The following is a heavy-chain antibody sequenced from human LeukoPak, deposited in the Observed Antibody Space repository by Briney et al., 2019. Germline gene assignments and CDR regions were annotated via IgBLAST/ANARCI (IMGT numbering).Heavy chain of an antibody. V-gene: IGHV4-61*02. D-gene: IGHD2-15*01. CDR2: FDTSGST. CDR1: GGSISGGTYY. CDR3: VREILYCSGGSCYRGPFDN. Sequence: PSQTLSLTCTVSGGSISGGTYYWTWIRQPAGKGLEWIGRFDTSGSTNYNPSLKSRVTISVDTSQNQFSLKLNSVTAADTAVYYCVREILYCSGGSCYRGPFDNWGQGTLVTVSA. J-gene: IGHJ4*02.